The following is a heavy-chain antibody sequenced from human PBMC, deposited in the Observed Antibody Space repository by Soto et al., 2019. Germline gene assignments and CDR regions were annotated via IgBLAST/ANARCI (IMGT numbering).Heavy chain of an antibody. D-gene: IGHD2-2*01. V-gene: IGHV3-21*01. Sequence: GGSLRLSCTVSGFAFNNYGINWVRQAPGKGLEWVSSISKSDYTYYSDSVKGRFTISRDNAKNSVSLQMNTLRVEDTAVYYCAREGSIIIPAVSDFWGQGTLVTVSS. CDR3: AREGSIIIPAVSDF. J-gene: IGHJ4*02. CDR2: ISKSDYT. CDR1: GFAFNNYG.